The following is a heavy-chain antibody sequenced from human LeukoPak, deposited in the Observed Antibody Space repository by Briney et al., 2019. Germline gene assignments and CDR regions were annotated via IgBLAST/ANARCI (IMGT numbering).Heavy chain of an antibody. D-gene: IGHD3-10*01. CDR1: GYTFTKYN. V-gene: IGHV1-18*01. Sequence: ASVRVSCKASGYTFTKYNITWVRQAPGQGLEWLGWISAYNGKTNYAQKFQGRVTMTTEKSTTTAYMELTSLRFDDTAVYYCARGDEELGELSWFDPWGQGTLVTVSS. CDR2: ISAYNGKT. J-gene: IGHJ5*02. CDR3: ARGDEELGELSWFDP.